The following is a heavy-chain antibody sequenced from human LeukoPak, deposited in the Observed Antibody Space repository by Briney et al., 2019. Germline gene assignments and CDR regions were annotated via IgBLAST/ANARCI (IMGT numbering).Heavy chain of an antibody. CDR2: VDTSGSYI. CDR3: ARAPVTSCRGAYCYPFDY. D-gene: IGHD2-21*01. Sequence: GGSLRLSCAASGFTFSDYSMNWVRQAPGKGLEWVSSVDTSGSYIYNADSVKGRFTISRDNAKNSLFLQMNSLRAEDTAVYYCARAPVTSCRGAYCYPFDYWGQGTLVTVSS. CDR1: GFTFSDYS. V-gene: IGHV3-21*01. J-gene: IGHJ4*02.